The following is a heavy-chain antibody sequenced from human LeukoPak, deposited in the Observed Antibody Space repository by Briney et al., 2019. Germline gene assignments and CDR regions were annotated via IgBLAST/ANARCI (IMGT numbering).Heavy chain of an antibody. CDR2: INHSGST. Sequence: SETLSLTCAVYGGSFSGYYWSWIRQPPGKGLEWIGEINHSGSTNYNPSLKSRVTISVDTSKNQFSLKLRSVTAEDTAVYYCARVDLGVVVVAEDYWGQGTLVTVSS. V-gene: IGHV4-34*01. CDR1: GGSFSGYY. CDR3: ARVDLGVVVVAEDY. J-gene: IGHJ4*02. D-gene: IGHD2-15*01.